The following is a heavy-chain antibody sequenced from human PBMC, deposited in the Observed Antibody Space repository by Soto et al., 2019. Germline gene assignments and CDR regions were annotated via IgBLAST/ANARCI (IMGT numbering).Heavy chain of an antibody. CDR3: ARGGITVTSVVRFDP. J-gene: IGHJ5*02. CDR1: GGSISSGGHS. V-gene: IGHV4-30-2*01. Sequence: QLQLQESGSGLVKPSQTLSLTCGVSGGSISSGGHSWNWIRQPPGKGLEWIGNIYPTGSTYYNPSLKSRVTISVDKSKNQFSLQLNSVTAADTAVYYCARGGITVTSVVRFDPWGQGALVTVSS. D-gene: IGHD4-17*01. CDR2: IYPTGST.